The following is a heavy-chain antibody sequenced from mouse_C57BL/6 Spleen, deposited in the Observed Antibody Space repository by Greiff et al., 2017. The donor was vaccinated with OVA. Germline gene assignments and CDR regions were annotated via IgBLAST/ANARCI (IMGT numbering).Heavy chain of an antibody. V-gene: IGHV14-1*01. CDR3: LYGNYVFDY. D-gene: IGHD2-10*02. Sequence: EVQLQQSGAELVRPGASVKLSCTASGFNIQDYYMHWVKQRPEQGLEWIGRIDPEDGDTEYAPKFQGKATMTADTSSNTAYLQLSSLTSEDTAVYYCLYGNYVFDYWGQGTTLTVSS. CDR1: GFNIQDYY. J-gene: IGHJ2*01. CDR2: IDPEDGDT.